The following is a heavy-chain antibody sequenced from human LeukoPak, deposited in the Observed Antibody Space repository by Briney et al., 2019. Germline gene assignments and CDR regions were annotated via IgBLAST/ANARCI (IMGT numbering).Heavy chain of an antibody. Sequence: GSLRLSCAASGFTFSNYAMSWVRQAPGRGLEWIGEINHSGGTNYNPSLNSRVTISVDASKNRFSLKLSSVTAADTAVYYCVIMVRGVIVSQGYFDYWGQGTLVTVSS. J-gene: IGHJ4*02. CDR1: GFTFSNYA. CDR3: VIMVRGVIVSQGYFDY. V-gene: IGHV4-34*08. CDR2: INHSGGT. D-gene: IGHD3-10*01.